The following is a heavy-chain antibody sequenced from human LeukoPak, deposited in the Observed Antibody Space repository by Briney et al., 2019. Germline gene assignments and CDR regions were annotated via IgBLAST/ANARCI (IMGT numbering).Heavy chain of an antibody. V-gene: IGHV3-30*02. Sequence: GGSLRLSCAASGFTFSSYGMHWVRQAPGKGLEWVAFIRYDGSNKYYADSVKGRFTISRDNPKNTLYLQMNSLRAEDTAVYYCATGYADYGGAADYWGQGTLVTVSS. CDR1: GFTFSSYG. CDR2: IRYDGSNK. J-gene: IGHJ4*02. D-gene: IGHD4-17*01. CDR3: ATGYADYGGAADY.